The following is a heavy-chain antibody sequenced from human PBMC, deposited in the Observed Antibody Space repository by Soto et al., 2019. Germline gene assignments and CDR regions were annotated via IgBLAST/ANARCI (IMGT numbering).Heavy chain of an antibody. Sequence: GASVKVSCKASGFTFTSSAVQWMRQARGQRLEWIGWIVVGSGNTNYGQKFQERVTITRDMSTSTAYMELSSLRSEDTAVYYCAADSLYGAFDYWGQGTLVTVS. CDR3: AADSLYGAFDY. CDR2: IVVGSGNT. D-gene: IGHD2-2*02. J-gene: IGHJ4*02. CDR1: GFTFTSSA. V-gene: IGHV1-58*01.